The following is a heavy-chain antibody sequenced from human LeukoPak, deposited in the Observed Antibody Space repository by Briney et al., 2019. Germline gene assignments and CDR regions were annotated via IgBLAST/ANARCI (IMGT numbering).Heavy chain of an antibody. Sequence: GGSLRLSCAASGFTFSSYSMNWVRQAPGKELEWVSSISSSSSYIYYADSVKGRFTISRDNAKNSLYLQMNSLRAEDTAVYYCAATQDSSGSDPFDYWGQGTLVTVSS. V-gene: IGHV3-21*01. CDR2: ISSSSSYI. D-gene: IGHD3-22*01. J-gene: IGHJ4*02. CDR1: GFTFSSYS. CDR3: AATQDSSGSDPFDY.